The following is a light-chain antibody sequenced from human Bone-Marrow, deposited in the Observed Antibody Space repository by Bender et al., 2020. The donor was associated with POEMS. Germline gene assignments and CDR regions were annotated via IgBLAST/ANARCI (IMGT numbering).Light chain of an antibody. Sequence: QSALTQPPSASGSPGQSVSISCSGSGSNIGSNYLYWYRLVPGTAPKLLISRNIQRSSGVPDRFSGSKSGTSASLAISELQSEDEADYYCTSWDDSLNSPVFGGGTRLTVL. V-gene: IGLV1-47*01. CDR3: TSWDDSLNSPV. CDR1: GSNIGSNY. J-gene: IGLJ3*02. CDR2: RNI.